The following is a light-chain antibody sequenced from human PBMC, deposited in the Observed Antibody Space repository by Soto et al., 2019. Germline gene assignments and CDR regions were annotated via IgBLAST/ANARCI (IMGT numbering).Light chain of an antibody. CDR1: GGSITSDA. CDR3: QCYYGRHWV. J-gene: IGLJ3*02. V-gene: IGLV6-57*02. CDR2: EDN. Sequence: NFMLTQPHSVSGSPGKTVTISCTGSGGSITSDAVQWYQQRPGSAPRTVIFEDNHRPSGVPDRFSGSIDRSSNSASLTISGLKTEDEADYYCQCYYGRHWVYGGGTKVTVL.